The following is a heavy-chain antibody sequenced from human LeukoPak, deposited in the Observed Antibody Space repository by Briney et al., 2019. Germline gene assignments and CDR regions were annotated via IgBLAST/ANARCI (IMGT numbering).Heavy chain of an antibody. CDR3: ARQEYCSGGSCYTWFDP. V-gene: IGHV5-51*01. CDR2: IYPGDSDI. D-gene: IGHD2-15*01. J-gene: IGHJ5*02. Sequence: GESLQISCQDSGYRFSSYWIAWVRQMPGKGLEYIGIIYPGDSDIRYSSSFQGQVTISADKSISTAYLQWSSLKASDTAMYYCARQEYCSGGSCYTWFDPWGQGTLVTVSS. CDR1: GYRFSSYW.